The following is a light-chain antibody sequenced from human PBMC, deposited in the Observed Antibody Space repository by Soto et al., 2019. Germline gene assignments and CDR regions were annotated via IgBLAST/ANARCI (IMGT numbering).Light chain of an antibody. V-gene: IGKV1-27*01. CDR3: QKYDTAPLT. CDR2: AAS. CDR1: QGISTY. Sequence: DIQMTQSPSSLSASVGDRVTIACRASQGISTYLAWYQQKPGKVPKLLIYAASTLLSGVPSRFSGSGSGTDFTLTISSLQPEDVATYYCQKYDTAPLTCGQGTKVDI. J-gene: IGKJ1*01.